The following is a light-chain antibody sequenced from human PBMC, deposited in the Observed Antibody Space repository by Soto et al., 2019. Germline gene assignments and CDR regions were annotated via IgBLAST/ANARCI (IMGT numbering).Light chain of an antibody. Sequence: EIVMTQSPATLSVSPGERATLSCRASQSVSSNLAWYQHKPGQTPRLLIYGASTRATGIPARFSGSGSGTEFTLTISSLQSADFSVYYCQQYNNWPPWTFGHGTKVEIK. CDR2: GAS. CDR1: QSVSSN. CDR3: QQYNNWPPWT. J-gene: IGKJ1*01. V-gene: IGKV3-15*01.